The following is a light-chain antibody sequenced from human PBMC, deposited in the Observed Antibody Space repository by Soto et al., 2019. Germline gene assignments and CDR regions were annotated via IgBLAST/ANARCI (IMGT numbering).Light chain of an antibody. J-gene: IGLJ2*01. Sequence: QSALTQPASVSWSPGQSITISCTGISSVVENYNLVSWYQQSPGKAPKLIIYEGSKRPSGVSSRFSGFKSGSTASLTISGLQAEDEADYYCSSYEGGSPAVLFGGGTKLTVL. CDR1: SSVVENYNL. CDR3: SSYEGGSPAVL. V-gene: IGLV2-23*01. CDR2: EGS.